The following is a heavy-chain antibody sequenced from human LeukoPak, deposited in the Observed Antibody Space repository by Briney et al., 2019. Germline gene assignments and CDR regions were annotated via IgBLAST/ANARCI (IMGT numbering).Heavy chain of an antibody. Sequence: SETLSLTCAVSGYSISSGYYWGWSRQPPGEGLEWSGIIYHSGSTYYNPSLKSRVTISVDTSKNQFSLKLSSVTAADTAVYYCARGSWILANYWGQGTLVTVSS. V-gene: IGHV4-38-2*01. CDR3: ARGSWILANY. D-gene: IGHD5-18*01. CDR2: IYHSGST. J-gene: IGHJ4*02. CDR1: GYSISSGYY.